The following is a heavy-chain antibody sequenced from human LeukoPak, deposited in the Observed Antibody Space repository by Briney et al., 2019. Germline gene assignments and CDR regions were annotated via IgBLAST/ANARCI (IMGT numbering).Heavy chain of an antibody. CDR3: ARAGIVATIEAFDI. Sequence: SETLSLTCTVSGGSISSYYWSWIRQPPGKGLEWIGYIYYSGSTNYNPSLKSRVTISVDTSKNQFSLNLSSVTAADTAVYYCARAGIVATIEAFDIWGQGTMVTVSS. CDR2: IYYSGST. V-gene: IGHV4-59*01. J-gene: IGHJ3*02. CDR1: GGSISSYY. D-gene: IGHD5-12*01.